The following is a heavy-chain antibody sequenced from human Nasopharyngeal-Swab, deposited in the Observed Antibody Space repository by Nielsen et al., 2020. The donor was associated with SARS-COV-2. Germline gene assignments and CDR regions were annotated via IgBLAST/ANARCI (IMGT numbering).Heavy chain of an antibody. D-gene: IGHD3-10*01. J-gene: IGHJ6*02. Sequence: SLKISCTASGFTFSTYAMNWVRQAPGKGLEWVSGINWNSGSPGYADSVKGRFTISRGNAKNTLYLQMNSLRPEDTALYYCAKDMGNYYGSTRMDVWGQGTTVTVSS. CDR1: GFTFSTYA. CDR3: AKDMGNYYGSTRMDV. V-gene: IGHV3-9*01. CDR2: INWNSGSP.